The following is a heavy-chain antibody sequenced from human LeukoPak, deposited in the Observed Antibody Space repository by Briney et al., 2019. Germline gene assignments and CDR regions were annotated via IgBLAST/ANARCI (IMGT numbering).Heavy chain of an antibody. CDR1: GFTFTNAW. Sequence: PGGSLRLSCAASGFTFTNAWMNWVRQAPGKGLEWVARIKSKGDGETLDYAAPVKGRFTFSIDDSKNLLYLQMNSLKSGDTAVYYCSTLSSRGLSDSWGQGNPVTVSS. CDR3: STLSSRGLSDS. CDR2: IKSKGDGETL. D-gene: IGHD3-10*01. J-gene: IGHJ4*02. V-gene: IGHV3-15*07.